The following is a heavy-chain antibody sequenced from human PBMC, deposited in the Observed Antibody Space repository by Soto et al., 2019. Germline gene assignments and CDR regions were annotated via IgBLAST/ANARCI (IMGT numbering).Heavy chain of an antibody. CDR3: ARLQVVMELNGMDV. D-gene: IGHD2-15*01. V-gene: IGHV5-10-1*01. Sequence: PGESLKISCKGSGYSVTSYWISWVRQMPGKGLEWMGRIDPSDSYINYSPSFQGHVTISADKSISTAYLQWSSLKASDTAMYYCARLQVVMELNGMDVWGQGTTVTVSS. CDR1: GYSVTSYW. CDR2: IDPSDSYI. J-gene: IGHJ6*02.